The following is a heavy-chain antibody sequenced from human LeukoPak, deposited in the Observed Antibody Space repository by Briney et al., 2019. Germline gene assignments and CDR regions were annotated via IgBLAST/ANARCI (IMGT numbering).Heavy chain of an antibody. D-gene: IGHD1-26*01. CDR3: ARVGADNYHPLDS. CDR1: AFGFRDHS. V-gene: IGHV3-30-3*01. Sequence: GGSLRLSCAASAFGFRDHSMHWVRQAPGKGLEWVSSIAYDATDTFYADSVKGRFTISKDNSKNILYLQLSNLRIEDSGVYYCARVGADNYHPLDSWGQGTLVTVSS. J-gene: IGHJ4*02. CDR2: IAYDATDT.